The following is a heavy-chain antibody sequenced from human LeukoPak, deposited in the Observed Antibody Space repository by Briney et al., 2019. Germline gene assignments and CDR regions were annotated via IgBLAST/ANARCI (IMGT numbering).Heavy chain of an antibody. CDR1: GYTFTGYD. D-gene: IGHD6-19*01. CDR2: INPNSGGT. Sequence: GASVKVSCKASGYTFTGYDMHWVRQAPGQGLEWMGWINPNSGGTNYAQKFQGRVTMTRDTSISTAYMELSRLRSDDTAVYYCTGVPIAVAGIDYWGQGTLVTVSS. V-gene: IGHV1-2*02. J-gene: IGHJ4*02. CDR3: TGVPIAVAGIDY.